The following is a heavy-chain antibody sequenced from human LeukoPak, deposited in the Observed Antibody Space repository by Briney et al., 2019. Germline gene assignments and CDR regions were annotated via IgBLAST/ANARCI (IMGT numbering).Heavy chain of an antibody. Sequence: GGSLRLSCAASGFTFSSYSMNWVRQAPGKGLEWVSYISSSSSTIYYADSVKGRFTISRDNAKNSLYLQMNSLRAEDTAVYYCAGGSYPIFGVVTFAFDYWGQGTLVTVSS. J-gene: IGHJ4*02. CDR3: AGGSYPIFGVVTFAFDY. V-gene: IGHV3-48*01. CDR1: GFTFSSYS. CDR2: ISSSSSTI. D-gene: IGHD3-3*01.